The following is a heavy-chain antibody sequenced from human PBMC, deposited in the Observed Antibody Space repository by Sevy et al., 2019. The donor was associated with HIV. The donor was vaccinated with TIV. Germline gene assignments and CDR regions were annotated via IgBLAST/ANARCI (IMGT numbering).Heavy chain of an antibody. CDR2: ISGSSYYT. CDR3: TKEGEGYNYDSSGSFGL. D-gene: IGHD3-22*01. V-gene: IGHV3-23*01. Sequence: GGSLRLSCAASGFTFSNYAMSWVRQAPGKGLEWVSGISGSSYYTYYADSVKGRFTISRDNSKNALYLQMNSLRAEDMAVYYCTKEGEGYNYDSSGSFGLRGQGTLVTVSS. J-gene: IGHJ1*01. CDR1: GFTFSNYA.